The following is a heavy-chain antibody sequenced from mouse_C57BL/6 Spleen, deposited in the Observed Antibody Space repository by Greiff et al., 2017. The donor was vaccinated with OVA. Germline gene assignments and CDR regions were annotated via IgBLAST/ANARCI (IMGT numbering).Heavy chain of an antibody. CDR3: ARDDSNYLDY. V-gene: IGHV1-66*01. Sequence: VKLQESGPELVKPGASVKISCKASGYSFTSYYIHWVKQRPGQGLEWIGWIYPGSGNTKYNEKFKGKATLTADTSSSTAYMQLSSLTSEDSAVYYCARDDSNYLDYWGQGTTLTVSS. CDR1: GYSFTSYY. J-gene: IGHJ2*01. CDR2: IYPGSGNT. D-gene: IGHD2-5*01.